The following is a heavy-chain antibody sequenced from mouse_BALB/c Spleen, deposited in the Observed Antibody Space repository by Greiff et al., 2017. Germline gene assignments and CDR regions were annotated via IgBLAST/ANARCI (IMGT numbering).Heavy chain of an antibody. J-gene: IGHJ3*01. Sequence: VQVVESGPGLVAPSQSLSITCTVSGFSLTSYGVHWVRQPPGKGLEWLGVIWAGGSTNYNSALMSRLSISKDNSKSQVFLKMNSLQTDDTAMYYCAREDYGNPVRENWFAYWGQGTLVTVSA. CDR3: AREDYGNPVRENWFAY. V-gene: IGHV2-9*02. D-gene: IGHD2-1*01. CDR2: IWAGGST. CDR1: GFSLTSYG.